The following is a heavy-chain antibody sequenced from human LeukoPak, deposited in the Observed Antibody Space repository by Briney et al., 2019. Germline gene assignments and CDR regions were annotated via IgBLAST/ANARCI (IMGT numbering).Heavy chain of an antibody. D-gene: IGHD5-18*01. CDR3: ARAITPMLEGGFDY. V-gene: IGHV2-70*11. Sequence: SGPTLVNPTQTLTLTCTFSGFSLSTSAMCVSWIRQPPGKALEWLARIDWDDDKYYSTSLKTRLTISKDTSKNQVVRTMTNMDPVDTATYYCARAITPMLEGGFDYWGQGTLVTVSS. CDR1: GFSLSTSAMC. CDR2: IDWDDDK. J-gene: IGHJ4*02.